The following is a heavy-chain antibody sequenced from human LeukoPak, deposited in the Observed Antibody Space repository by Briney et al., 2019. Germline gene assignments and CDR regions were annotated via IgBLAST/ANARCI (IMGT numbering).Heavy chain of an antibody. D-gene: IGHD3-10*01. V-gene: IGHV4-39*01. CDR2: IYYSGST. J-gene: IGHJ4*02. CDR1: GGSISSSSYY. CDR3: ASADRGYGSGSYYRFDY. Sequence: KTSETLSLTCTVSGGSISSSSYYWGWIRQPPGKGLEWIGSIYYSGSTYYNPSLKSRVTISVDTSKNQFSLKLSSVTAADTAVYYCASADRGYGSGSYYRFDYWSQGTLVTVSS.